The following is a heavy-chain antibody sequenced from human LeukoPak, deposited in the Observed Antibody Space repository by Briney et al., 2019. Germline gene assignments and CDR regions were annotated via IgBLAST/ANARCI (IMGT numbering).Heavy chain of an antibody. J-gene: IGHJ5*02. CDR1: GYTFTGYY. CDR3: ARDQGGSGSYYKGFDP. Sequence: ASVKVSCKASGYTFTGYYMHWVRQAPGQGLEWMGWINPNSGGTNYAQKFQGRVTMTRDTSISTAYMELSRLRFDDTAVYYCARDQGGSGSYYKGFDPWGQGTLVTVSS. CDR2: INPNSGGT. D-gene: IGHD3-10*01. V-gene: IGHV1-2*02.